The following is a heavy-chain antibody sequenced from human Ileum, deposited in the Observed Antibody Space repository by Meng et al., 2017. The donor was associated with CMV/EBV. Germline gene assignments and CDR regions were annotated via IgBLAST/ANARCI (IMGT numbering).Heavy chain of an antibody. J-gene: IGHJ4*02. D-gene: IGHD3-16*01. Sequence: SETLSLTCTVSGGSISGYYWNWIRQAPGKGLEWIGNIDFSGTTKYNPSLKSRVTISVDTSKIQFSLKLTSVTAADTAVYYCAADGGNWAAIHYWGQGTLVTVSS. CDR3: AADGGNWAAIHY. CDR2: IDFSGTT. CDR1: GGSISGYY. V-gene: IGHV4-59*01.